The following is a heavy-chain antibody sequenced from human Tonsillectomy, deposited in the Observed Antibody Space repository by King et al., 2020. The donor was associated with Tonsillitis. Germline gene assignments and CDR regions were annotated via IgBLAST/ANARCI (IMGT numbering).Heavy chain of an antibody. CDR1: GFSFHTYG. Sequence: QVQLVESGGGVVQPGRSLRLSCATSGFSFHTYGMHWVRQAPGKGLEWVAVISYDGTNKYYADSVKGRFTISRDNSKNTLYLEMDSLTADDTAFYHCARDASGSYSSGVSVPDFWGQGTLVTVSS. J-gene: IGHJ4*02. V-gene: IGHV3-30*03. CDR2: ISYDGTNK. D-gene: IGHD6-19*01. CDR3: ARDASGSYSSGVSVPDF.